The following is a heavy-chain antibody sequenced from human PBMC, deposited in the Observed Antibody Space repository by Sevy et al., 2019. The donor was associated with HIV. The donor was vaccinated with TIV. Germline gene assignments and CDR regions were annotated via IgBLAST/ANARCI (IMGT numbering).Heavy chain of an antibody. CDR1: GFTFSNYW. J-gene: IGHJ4*02. D-gene: IGHD1-20*01. CDR2: INQDGSEK. Sequence: GGSLRLSCAASGFTFSNYWMSWVRQAPGKGLECVANINQDGSEKYYLDSVKGRFIVSRDNAKNSLYLQMNSLRAEDSAVYYSAREQIPGSKPDYFGSWGQGTLVTDSS. V-gene: IGHV3-7*01. CDR3: AREQIPGSKPDYFGS.